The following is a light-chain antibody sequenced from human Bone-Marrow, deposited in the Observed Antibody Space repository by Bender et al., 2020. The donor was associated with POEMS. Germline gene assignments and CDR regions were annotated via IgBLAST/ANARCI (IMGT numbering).Light chain of an antibody. Sequence: QSALTQPASVSGSPGQSITISCTGTSSDVGSYNLVSWYQQSPGKAPKLMIYEVSKRPSGVSNRFSGSKSGNTASLTISGLQAEDEADYYCLSYARSSTLVFGGGTKLTVL. V-gene: IGLV2-23*02. CDR1: SSDVGSYNL. CDR2: EVS. CDR3: LSYARSSTLV. J-gene: IGLJ2*01.